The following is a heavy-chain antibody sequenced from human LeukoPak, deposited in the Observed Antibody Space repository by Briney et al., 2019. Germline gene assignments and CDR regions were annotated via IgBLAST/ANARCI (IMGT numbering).Heavy chain of an antibody. Sequence: GASVKVSCKASGYTFTSYGISWVRQAPGQGLEWMGWISAYNGNTNYAQKLQGRVTITRDTSASTAYMELSSLRSEDTAVYYCARGTLNYSYLMDVWGQGTTVTVSS. D-gene: IGHD3-16*01. CDR3: ARGTLNYSYLMDV. J-gene: IGHJ6*02. CDR1: GYTFTSYG. V-gene: IGHV1-18*01. CDR2: ISAYNGNT.